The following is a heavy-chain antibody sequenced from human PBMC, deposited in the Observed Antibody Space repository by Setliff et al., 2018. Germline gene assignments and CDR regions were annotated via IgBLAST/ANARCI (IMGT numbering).Heavy chain of an antibody. V-gene: IGHV3-20*04. CDR2: INWNGGST. Sequence: PGGSLRLSCAASGFTFDDDGMSWVRQAPGKGLEWVSTINWNGGSTSYADSVKGRFTISRDIAENSLYLRMNGLRAEDTAVYYCASAGHSGSWFPFDAFHIWGQGTMVTVSS. D-gene: IGHD6-13*01. J-gene: IGHJ3*02. CDR3: ASAGHSGSWFPFDAFHI. CDR1: GFTFDDDG.